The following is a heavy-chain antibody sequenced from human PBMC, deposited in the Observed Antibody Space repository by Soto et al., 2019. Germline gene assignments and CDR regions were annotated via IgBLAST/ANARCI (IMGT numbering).Heavy chain of an antibody. J-gene: IGHJ4*02. V-gene: IGHV3-23*01. CDR3: ATSAFGGVIGYPFDY. CDR1: GFTFSSYA. Sequence: EVQLLESGGGLVQPGGSLRLSCAASGFTFSSYAMSWVRQAPGKGLEWVSAISGSGGSTYYADSVKGRFTISRDNSKNTLYLQMDSLRAEDTAVYYCATSAFGGVIGYPFDYWGQGTLVTVSS. D-gene: IGHD3-16*02. CDR2: ISGSGGST.